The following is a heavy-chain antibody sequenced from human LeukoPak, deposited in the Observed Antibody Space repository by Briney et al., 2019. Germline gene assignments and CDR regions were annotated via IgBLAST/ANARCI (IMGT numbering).Heavy chain of an antibody. CDR2: INHSGST. CDR1: GGSFSGYY. Sequence: SETLSLTCAVYGGSFSGYYWSWIRQPPGKGLEWIGEINHSGSTNYNPSLKSRVTISVDTSKNQFSLKLSSVTAADTAVYYCARAHLQTYYYYMDVWGKGTTVTISS. J-gene: IGHJ6*03. CDR3: ARAHLQTYYYYMDV. V-gene: IGHV4-34*01.